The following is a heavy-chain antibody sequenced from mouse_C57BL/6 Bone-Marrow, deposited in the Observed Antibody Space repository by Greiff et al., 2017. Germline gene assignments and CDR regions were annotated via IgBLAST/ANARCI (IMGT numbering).Heavy chain of an antibody. CDR2: ISNGGGST. CDR3: ARQGDYDNYFDY. CDR1: GFTFSDYY. D-gene: IGHD2-4*01. J-gene: IGHJ2*01. Sequence: DVKLVESGGGLVQPGGSLKLSCAASGFTFSDYYMYWVRQTPEKRLEWVAYISNGGGSTYYPDTVKGRFTISIDNAKNTLYLQMSRLKSEDTAMYYCARQGDYDNYFDYWGQGTTLTVSS. V-gene: IGHV5-12*01.